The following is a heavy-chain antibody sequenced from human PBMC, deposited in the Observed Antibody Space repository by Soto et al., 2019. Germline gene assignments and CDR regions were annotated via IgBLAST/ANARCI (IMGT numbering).Heavy chain of an antibody. CDR3: ARVWYYDSSGDYAFDY. CDR2: ISAYDGQT. V-gene: IGHV1-18*01. Sequence: ASVKVSCKASGDGFSNYGFSWVRQAPGQGLEWMGWISAYDGQTNYTKKFQSRVTMTTDTSSSTAYMELRSLRSDDTAVYYFARVWYYDSSGDYAFDYWGLGTLVTVSS. CDR1: GDGFSNYG. J-gene: IGHJ4*02. D-gene: IGHD3-22*01.